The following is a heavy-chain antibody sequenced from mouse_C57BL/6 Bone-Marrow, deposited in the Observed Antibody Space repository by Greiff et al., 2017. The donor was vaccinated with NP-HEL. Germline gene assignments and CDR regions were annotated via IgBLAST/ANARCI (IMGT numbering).Heavy chain of an antibody. Sequence: EVQRVESGPGLVKPSQSLSLTCSVTGYSITSGYYWNWIRQFPGNKLEWMGYISYDGSNNYNPSLKNRISITRDTSKNQFFLKLNSVTTEDTATYYCARYYGNYVYYAMDYWGQGTSVTVSS. CDR3: ARYYGNYVYYAMDY. CDR2: ISYDGSN. V-gene: IGHV3-6*01. CDR1: GYSITSGYY. J-gene: IGHJ4*01. D-gene: IGHD2-1*01.